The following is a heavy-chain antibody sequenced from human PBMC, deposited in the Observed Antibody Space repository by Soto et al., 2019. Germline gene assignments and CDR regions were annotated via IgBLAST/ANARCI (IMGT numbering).Heavy chain of an antibody. CDR1: GGSFSGYY. CDR2: INHRGST. V-gene: IGHV4-34*01. CDR3: ARAVSLSIDY. Sequence: SETLSLTCAVYGGSFSGYYWSWIRQPPGKGLEWIGEINHRGSTNYNPTLKSRVTISVDTSKNQFSLKVSSVTAADTAVYYCARAVSLSIDYWGQGSLVTVSS. D-gene: IGHD3-16*02. J-gene: IGHJ4*02.